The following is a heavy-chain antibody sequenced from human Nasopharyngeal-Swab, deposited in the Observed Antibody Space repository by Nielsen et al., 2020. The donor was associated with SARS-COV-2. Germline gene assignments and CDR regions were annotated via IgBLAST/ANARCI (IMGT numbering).Heavy chain of an antibody. J-gene: IGHJ4*02. V-gene: IGHV1-18*01. CDR2: ISIYNGDT. CDR3: ARDVEEWLVVPSPSFDH. D-gene: IGHD5-18*01. Sequence: WVGQAPGQGLEWMGWISIYNGDTNYAEKFQGRVSMTTDTSTTTAFMELTSLRSDDTAVYYCARDVEEWLVVPSPSFDHWGQGTLVTVSS.